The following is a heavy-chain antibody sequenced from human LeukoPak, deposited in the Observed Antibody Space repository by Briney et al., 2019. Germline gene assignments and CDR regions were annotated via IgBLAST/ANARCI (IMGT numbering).Heavy chain of an antibody. Sequence: GGSLRLSCTASGFTFGDYAMSWFRQAPRKGLQWLSLISAEGYTYYADSVKGRFTISRDSSKNALYLQMNSLRVEDTALYYCAKGRGGVWGQGTTVTVSS. V-gene: IGHV3-23*01. CDR2: ISAEGYT. CDR1: GFTFGDYA. CDR3: AKGRGGV. D-gene: IGHD3-10*01. J-gene: IGHJ6*02.